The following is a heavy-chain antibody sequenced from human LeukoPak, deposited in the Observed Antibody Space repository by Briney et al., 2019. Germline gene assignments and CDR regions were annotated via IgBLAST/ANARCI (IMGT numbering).Heavy chain of an antibody. CDR3: ARDGLVATSHSAYYYYYYYMDV. CDR2: INPNSGGT. D-gene: IGHD5-12*01. CDR1: GYTFTGYY. V-gene: IGHV1-2*02. J-gene: IGHJ6*03. Sequence: GASVKVSCKASGYTFTGYYMHWVRQAPGQGLEWMGWINPNSGGTNYAQKFQGRVTMTRDTSISTAYMELSRLRSDDTAVYYCARDGLVATSHSAYYYYYYYMDVWGKGTTVTVSS.